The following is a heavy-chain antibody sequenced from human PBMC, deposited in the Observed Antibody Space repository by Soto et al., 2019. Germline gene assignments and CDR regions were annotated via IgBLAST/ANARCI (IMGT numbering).Heavy chain of an antibody. J-gene: IGHJ4*02. CDR1: GFTFSDYA. CDR2: IWHDGSNK. CDR3: RRPALLVTTFDY. V-gene: IGHV3-33*01. Sequence: QEQLVESGGGVVQPGRSLRLSCAASGFTFSDYAMHWVRQAPGKGLGWVAVIWHDGSNKYYADSVKGRFTISRDNSKNMVYLQMNSLRVEDTAVYSCRRPALLVTTFDYWGQGILVTVSS. D-gene: IGHD4-17*01.